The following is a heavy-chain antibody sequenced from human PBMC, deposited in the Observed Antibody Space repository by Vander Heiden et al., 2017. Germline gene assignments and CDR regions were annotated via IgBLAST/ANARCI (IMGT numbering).Heavy chain of an antibody. D-gene: IGHD2-21*02. V-gene: IGHV3-53*01. CDR1: GFTVRSHY. CDR3: ARVMTEYYYYYGMDV. J-gene: IGHJ6*02. Sequence: EVQLVESGGGLIQPGGSLRLPCAASGFTVRSHYMSWVRQAPGKGLEWVSLIYSGGSTYYAGSVKGRFTISRDNSKNTLYLQMNSLRAEDTAVYYCARVMTEYYYYYGMDVWGQGTTVTVSS. CDR2: IYSGGST.